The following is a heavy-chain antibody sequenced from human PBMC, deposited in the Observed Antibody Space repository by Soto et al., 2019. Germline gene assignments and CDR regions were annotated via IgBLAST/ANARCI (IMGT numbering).Heavy chain of an antibody. J-gene: IGHJ6*02. CDR2: INPVTGDT. D-gene: IGHD3-10*01. CDR3: ARDLGTRVRGVVVYYYAMDV. CDR1: GYTFTSYV. Sequence: QVHLVQSGAEVKKPGASVKVSCKASGYTFTSYVIHWMRQAPGQSHEWMGWINPVTGDTKYSQKFQGRVTISRDTSASAAYMELSGLRSEDTAVYYCARDLGTRVRGVVVYYYAMDVWGQGTTVTVSS. V-gene: IGHV1-3*01.